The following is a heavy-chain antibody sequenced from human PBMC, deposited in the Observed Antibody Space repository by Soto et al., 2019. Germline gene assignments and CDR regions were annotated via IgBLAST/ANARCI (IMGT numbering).Heavy chain of an antibody. D-gene: IGHD3-10*01. J-gene: IGHJ4*02. CDR3: AGATHGSGSYTFDH. CDR1: GGSISTYY. CDR2: IHYSGSS. V-gene: IGHV4-59*01. Sequence: SETLSLTCTVSGGSISTYYWSWLRQPPGEGLEWLAYIHYSGSSVYNPSLMSRVTISMDTSKNQFSLKLTSVSAADTAVYFCAGATHGSGSYTFDHWGQGSRVTVSS.